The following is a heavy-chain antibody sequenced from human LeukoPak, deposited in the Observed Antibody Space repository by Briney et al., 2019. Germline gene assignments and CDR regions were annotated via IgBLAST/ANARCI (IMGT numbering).Heavy chain of an antibody. D-gene: IGHD6-13*01. CDR3: ARETAAAGSFIAINDY. CDR2: IYTSGST. V-gene: IGHV4-4*07. Sequence: SETLSLTCTVSGGSISSYYWSWIRQPAGKGLEWIGRIYTSGSTNYNPSLKSRVTISVDTSKKQFSLKLSSVTAADTAIYYCARETAAAGSFIAINDYWGQGTLVTVSS. CDR1: GGSISSYY. J-gene: IGHJ4*02.